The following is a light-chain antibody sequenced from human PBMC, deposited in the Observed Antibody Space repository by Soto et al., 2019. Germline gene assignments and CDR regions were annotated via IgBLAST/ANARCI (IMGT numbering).Light chain of an antibody. CDR1: QSVSSSY. CDR3: QQYGSSPLT. J-gene: IGKJ1*01. Sequence: ENVLTQSPGTLSLSPGERATLSCRARQSVSSSYLAWYQQKPGQAPRLLIYGASSRATGIPDRFSGSGSGTDFTLTISRLEPEDFAVYYCQQYGSSPLTFGQGTKVEIK. V-gene: IGKV3-20*01. CDR2: GAS.